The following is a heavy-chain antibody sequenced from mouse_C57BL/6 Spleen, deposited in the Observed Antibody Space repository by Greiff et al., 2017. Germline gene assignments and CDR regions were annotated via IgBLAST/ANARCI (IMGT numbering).Heavy chain of an antibody. J-gene: IGHJ2*01. CDR3: ARWDGNYRYFDY. Sequence: QVQLKESGAELVKPGASVKISCKASGHAFSSYWMNWVKQRPGKGLEWIGQIYPGDGDTNYNGKFKGKATLTADKSSSTAYMQLSSLTSEDSAVYFCARWDGNYRYFDYWGQGTTLTVSS. CDR2: IYPGDGDT. D-gene: IGHD2-1*01. V-gene: IGHV1-80*01. CDR1: GHAFSSYW.